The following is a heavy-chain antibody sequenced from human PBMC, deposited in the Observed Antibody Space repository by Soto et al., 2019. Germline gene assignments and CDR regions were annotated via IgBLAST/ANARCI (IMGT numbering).Heavy chain of an antibody. J-gene: IGHJ4*02. CDR2: IYHSGST. CDR3: ARRGEPSDVFYY. CDR1: GGSISSSNW. V-gene: IGHV4-4*02. Sequence: QVQLQESGPGLVKPSGTLSLTCAVSGGSISSSNWWSWVRQPPGKGLEWIGEIYHSGSTNYNPSRNSRVTITVNKSKNQFSPKLSSVTAADTAVYYSARRGEPSDVFYYWGQGTLVTVSS. D-gene: IGHD3-10*01.